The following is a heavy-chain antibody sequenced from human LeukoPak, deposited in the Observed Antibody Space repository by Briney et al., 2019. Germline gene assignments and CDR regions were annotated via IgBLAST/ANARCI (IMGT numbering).Heavy chain of an antibody. V-gene: IGHV4-59*08. CDR2: IYYSGTT. CDR3: ARRHSGSYYGKHWFDP. Sequence: SETLSLTCTVSGGSITNFYGGWLGQSPGKGLELIGYIYYSGTTNYSPSLKSRVSISVDTSKNQLSLHLSSVTAADTAVYYCARRHSGSYYGKHWFDPWGQGTLVTVSS. CDR1: GGSITNFY. D-gene: IGHD1-26*01. J-gene: IGHJ5*02.